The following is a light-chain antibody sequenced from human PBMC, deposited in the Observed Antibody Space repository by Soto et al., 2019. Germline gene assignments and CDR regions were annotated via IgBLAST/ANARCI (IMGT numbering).Light chain of an antibody. CDR3: SSYAGSYIYV. Sequence: QSALTQPRSVSGSPGQSVTISCTGTSGDIGTYDHVSWYQQHPGKAPKLIIYAVSKRPSGDPDRFSGSKSGITASLTISGLQSDDEADYYCSSYAGSYIYVFATGTKVTVL. V-gene: IGLV2-11*01. CDR2: AVS. J-gene: IGLJ1*01. CDR1: SGDIGTYDH.